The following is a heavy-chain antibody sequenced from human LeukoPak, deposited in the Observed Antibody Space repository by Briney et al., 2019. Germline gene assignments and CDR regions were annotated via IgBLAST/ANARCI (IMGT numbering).Heavy chain of an antibody. CDR2: INHSGST. V-gene: IGHV4-34*01. Sequence: SETLSLTCAVYGGSFSGYYWSWIRQPPGKGLEWIGEINHSGSTNYNPSLKSRVTISVDTSKNQFSLKLSSVTAADTAVYYCARLPMATIPRDAFDIWGQGTMVTVSS. J-gene: IGHJ3*02. CDR1: GGSFSGYY. CDR3: ARLPMATIPRDAFDI. D-gene: IGHD5-12*01.